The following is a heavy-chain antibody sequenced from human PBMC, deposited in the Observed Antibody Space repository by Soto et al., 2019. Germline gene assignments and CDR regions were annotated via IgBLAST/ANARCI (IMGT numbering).Heavy chain of an antibody. J-gene: IGHJ4*02. Sequence: PGGSLRLSCAASGFTFSNAWMSWVRQAPGKGLEWVGRIKSKTDGGTTDYAAPVKGRFTISREDSKNTLYLQMDSLKTEDTAVYYCTTDHPAVTMIVDGKFDYWGQGTLVTVSS. CDR3: TTDHPAVTMIVDGKFDY. CDR1: GFTFSNAW. D-gene: IGHD3-22*01. V-gene: IGHV3-15*01. CDR2: IKSKTDGGTT.